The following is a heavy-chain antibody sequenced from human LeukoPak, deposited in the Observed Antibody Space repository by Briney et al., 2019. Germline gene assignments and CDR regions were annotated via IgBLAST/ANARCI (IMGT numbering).Heavy chain of an antibody. V-gene: IGHV1-2*02. CDR2: INPNSGGT. J-gene: IGHJ5*02. CDR1: GYTFTGYY. CDR3: ARVFPPYGSGGLDNWFDP. Sequence: GASVKVSCKASGYTFTGYYMHWVRQAPGQGLEWMGWINPNSGGTNYAQKFQGRVTMTRDTSISTAYMELSRLRSDDTAVYYCARVFPPYGSGGLDNWFDPWGQGTLVTVSS. D-gene: IGHD3-10*01.